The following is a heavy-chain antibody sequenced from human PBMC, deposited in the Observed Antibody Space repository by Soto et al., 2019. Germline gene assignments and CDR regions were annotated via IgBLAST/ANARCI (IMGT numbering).Heavy chain of an antibody. V-gene: IGHV3-23*01. D-gene: IGHD2-15*01. Sequence: ESGGGLVQPEGSLRLSCAASGFTFSRYAMGWVRQGPGKGLEWVAVVSIGGSTHYADSVRGRFTISRDKSKNTLSLQMNSLTAEDTAVYFCAKRRGAGGHFDYWGQGALVTVSS. CDR2: VSIGGST. J-gene: IGHJ4*02. CDR1: GFTFSRYA. CDR3: AKRRGAGGHFDY.